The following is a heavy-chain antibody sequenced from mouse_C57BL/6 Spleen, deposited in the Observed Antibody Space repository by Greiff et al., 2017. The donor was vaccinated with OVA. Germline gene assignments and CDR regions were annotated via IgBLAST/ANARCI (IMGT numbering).Heavy chain of an antibody. V-gene: IGHV1-18*01. CDR3: ARWRDSRGHWYFDV. CDR1: GYTFTDYN. Sequence: DVKLVESGPELVKPGASVKIPCKASGYTFTDYNMDWVKQSHGKSLEWIGDINPNNGGTIYNQKFKGKATLTVDKSSSTAYMELRSLTSEDTAVYYCARWRDSRGHWYFDVWGTGTTVTVSS. J-gene: IGHJ1*03. CDR2: INPNNGGT.